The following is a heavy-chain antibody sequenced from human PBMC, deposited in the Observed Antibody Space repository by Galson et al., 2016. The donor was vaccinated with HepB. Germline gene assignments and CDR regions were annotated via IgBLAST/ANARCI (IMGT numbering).Heavy chain of an antibody. CDR1: GFTFITYS. J-gene: IGHJ4*02. CDR3: ARGSNYDILTGYLS. CDR2: ISGTGTYI. D-gene: IGHD3-9*01. V-gene: IGHV3-21*06. Sequence: SLRLSCAASGFTFITYSMNWVRQAPGKGLEWVSSISGTGTYIYYAESVKGRFTISRDNAKNLLYLQLNSLRAEDTAVYYGARGSNYDILTGYLSWGQGTLVTVSS.